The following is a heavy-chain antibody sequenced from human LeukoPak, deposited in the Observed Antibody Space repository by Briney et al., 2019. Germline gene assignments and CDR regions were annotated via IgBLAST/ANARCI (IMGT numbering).Heavy chain of an antibody. Sequence: SETLSLTCTVSGGSISSYYWSWIRQPAGKGLQWIGRIYTSGSTNYNPSLKSRVTMSVDTSKNQFSLKLSSVTAADTAVYYCARDSGTAMVFRSSYYFDYWGQGTLVTVSS. J-gene: IGHJ4*02. D-gene: IGHD5-18*01. V-gene: IGHV4-4*07. CDR1: GGSISSYY. CDR2: IYTSGST. CDR3: ARDSGTAMVFRSSYYFDY.